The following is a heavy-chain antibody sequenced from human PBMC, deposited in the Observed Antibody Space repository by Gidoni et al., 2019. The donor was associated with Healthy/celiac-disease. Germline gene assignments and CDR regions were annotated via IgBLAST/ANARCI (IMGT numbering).Heavy chain of an antibody. CDR3: AIDSGIQLG. CDR1: GFTFSDYY. CDR2: VSSSGSTI. Sequence: QVQLVESGGGLVKPGGSLRLSCAASGFTFSDYYMSCIRQAPGQGREWVSYVSSSGSTIYYSDSVKGRCTISRNNAKISLYRQMNSLRAEDTAVYYCAIDSGIQLGWGQGTLVTVSS. V-gene: IGHV3-11*01. D-gene: IGHD5-18*01. J-gene: IGHJ4*02.